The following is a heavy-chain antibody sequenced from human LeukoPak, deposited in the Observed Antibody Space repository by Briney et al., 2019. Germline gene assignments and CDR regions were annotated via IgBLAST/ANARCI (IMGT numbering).Heavy chain of an antibody. D-gene: IGHD6-13*01. CDR1: GFTFSSTV. Sequence: GGSLRLSCAASGFTFSSTVMTWVRQAPGKGLEWVSTISPDGKYIYYADSVKGRFTISRDNSKDTLYLQMNSLRAEDTAVYYCARAPRYSSSWLTPRWFDPWGQGTLVTVSS. V-gene: IGHV3-23*01. J-gene: IGHJ5*02. CDR3: ARAPRYSSSWLTPRWFDP. CDR2: ISPDGKYI.